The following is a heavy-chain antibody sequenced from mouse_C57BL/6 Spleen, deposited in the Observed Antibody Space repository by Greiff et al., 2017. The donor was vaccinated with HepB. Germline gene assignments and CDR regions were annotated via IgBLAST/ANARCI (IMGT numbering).Heavy chain of an antibody. D-gene: IGHD2-2*01. J-gene: IGHJ2*01. CDR3: TTYGYDGPDY. Sequence: VHVKQSGAELVRPGASVKLSCTASGFNIKDYYMHWVKQRPEQGLEWIGRIDPEDGDTEYAPKFQGKATMTADTSSNTAYLQLSSLTSEDTAVYYCTTYGYDGPDYWGQGTTLTVSS. CDR1: GFNIKDYY. CDR2: IDPEDGDT. V-gene: IGHV14-1*01.